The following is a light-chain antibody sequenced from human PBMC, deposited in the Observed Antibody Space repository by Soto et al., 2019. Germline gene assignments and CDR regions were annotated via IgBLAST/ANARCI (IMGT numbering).Light chain of an antibody. V-gene: IGKV1-17*01. J-gene: IGKJ4*01. Sequence: DIQMTQSPSSLSASVGDRVTITCRASQGIRKDLGWYQQKPGKAPKRLIYAASSLQSGVPSRFIGSGSGTEFTLTISSLQPEDYATYYCLQQNSYPLTFGGGTKVEIK. CDR3: LQQNSYPLT. CDR2: AAS. CDR1: QGIRKD.